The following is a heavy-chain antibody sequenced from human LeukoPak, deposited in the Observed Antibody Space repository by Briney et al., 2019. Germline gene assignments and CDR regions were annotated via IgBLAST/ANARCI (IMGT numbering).Heavy chain of an antibody. D-gene: IGHD3-10*01. Sequence: GGSLRLSCTASGFTFGDYAMSWFRQAPGKGLEWVGFIRSKAYGGTTEYAASVKGRFTISRDDSKSIAYLQMNSLKTEDTAVYYCTRALLPERFGELSLDYWGQGTLVTVSS. CDR3: TRALLPERFGELSLDY. CDR2: IRSKAYGGTT. V-gene: IGHV3-49*03. CDR1: GFTFGDYA. J-gene: IGHJ4*02.